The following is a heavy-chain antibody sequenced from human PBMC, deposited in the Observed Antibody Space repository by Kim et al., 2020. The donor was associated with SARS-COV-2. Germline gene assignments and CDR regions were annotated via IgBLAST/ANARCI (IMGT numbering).Heavy chain of an antibody. CDR2: ISYDGSNK. CDR1: GFTFSSYG. Sequence: GGSLRLSCAASGFTFSSYGMHWVRQAPGKGLEWVAVISYDGSNKYYADSVKGRFTISRDNSKNTLYLQMNSLRAEDTAVYYCATGPTVTTHYFDYWGQGTLVTVSS. CDR3: ATGPTVTTHYFDY. V-gene: IGHV3-30*03. J-gene: IGHJ4*02. D-gene: IGHD4-17*01.